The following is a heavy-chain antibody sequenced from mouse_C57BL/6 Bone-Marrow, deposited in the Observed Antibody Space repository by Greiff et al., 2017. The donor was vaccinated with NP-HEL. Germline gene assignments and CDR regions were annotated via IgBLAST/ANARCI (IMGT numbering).Heavy chain of an antibody. D-gene: IGHD2-3*01. CDR1: GYTFTSYG. Sequence: QVQLQQSGAELARPGASVKLSCKASGYTFTSYGISWVKQRTGQGLEWIGEIYPRSGNTYYNEKFKGKATLTADKSSSTAYMELRILTSEDSAVYFCARERWLLHPAWFAYWGQGTLVTVSA. J-gene: IGHJ3*01. CDR2: IYPRSGNT. V-gene: IGHV1-81*01. CDR3: ARERWLLHPAWFAY.